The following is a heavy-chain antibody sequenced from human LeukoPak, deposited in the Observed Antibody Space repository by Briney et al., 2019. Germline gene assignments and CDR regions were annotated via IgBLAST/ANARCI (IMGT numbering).Heavy chain of an antibody. CDR3: AENDY. J-gene: IGHJ4*02. CDR2: INQNGSNQ. V-gene: IGHV3-7*01. CDR1: GFTFSSFW. Sequence: GGSLRLSCAASGFTFSSFWMHWVRQAPGKGLEWVANINQNGSNQYYVDSVKGRFTISRDNAKNSLYLQMNSLRVEDTAMYYCAENDYWGQGTLVTVSS.